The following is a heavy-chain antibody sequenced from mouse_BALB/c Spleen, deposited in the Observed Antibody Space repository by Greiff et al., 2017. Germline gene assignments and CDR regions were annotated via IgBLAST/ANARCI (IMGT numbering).Heavy chain of an antibody. CDR2: IWAGGST. Sequence: VKVVESGPGLVAPSQSLSITCTVSGFSLTSYGVHWVRQPPGKGLEWLGVIWAGGSTNYNSALMSRLSISKDNSKSQVFLKMNSLQTDDTAMYYCARGLLRPYYAMDYWGQGTSVTVSS. CDR1: GFSLTSYG. CDR3: ARGLLRPYYAMDY. V-gene: IGHV2-9*02. J-gene: IGHJ4*01. D-gene: IGHD1-2*01.